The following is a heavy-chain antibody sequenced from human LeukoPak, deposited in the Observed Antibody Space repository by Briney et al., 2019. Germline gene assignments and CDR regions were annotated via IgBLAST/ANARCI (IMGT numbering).Heavy chain of an antibody. CDR2: ISYDGSNK. CDR1: GFTFSSYG. J-gene: IGHJ4*02. CDR3: ARELGYCSSTSCYAVAY. V-gene: IGHV3-30*19. Sequence: GGSLRLSCVASGFTFSSYGMNWVRQAPGKGLEWVAVISYDGSNKYYADSVKGRFTISRDNSKNTLYLQVNSLRAEDTAVYYCARELGYCSSTSCYAVAYWGQGTLVTVSS. D-gene: IGHD2-2*01.